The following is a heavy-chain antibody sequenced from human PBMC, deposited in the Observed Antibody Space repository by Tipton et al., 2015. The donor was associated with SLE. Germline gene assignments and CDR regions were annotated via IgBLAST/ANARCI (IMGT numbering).Heavy chain of an antibody. J-gene: IGHJ4*02. V-gene: IGHV3-23*01. Sequence: SLRLSCAASGFTFSDFAMNWVRQAPGKGLEWVSSISYSGYSTYYADSVQGRFTISRDNSKHTVFLQLNSLRGDDTAVYYCARGDSSSGDYWGQGTLVTVSS. CDR3: ARGDSSSGDY. D-gene: IGHD6-25*01. CDR1: GFTFSDFA. CDR2: ISYSGYST.